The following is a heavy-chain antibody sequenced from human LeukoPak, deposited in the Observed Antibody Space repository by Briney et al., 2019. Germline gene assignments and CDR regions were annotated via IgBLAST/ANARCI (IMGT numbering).Heavy chain of an antibody. V-gene: IGHV1-18*01. CDR3: ARALVVRGYHYFDY. CDR2: ISAYNGKT. Sequence: ASVKVSCKASGYTFTSYGINWVRQAPRQGREWMGWISAYNGKTNYAQKLQGRGTMTTDTSTSTAFMELRSLRSDDTAVYYCARALVVRGYHYFDYWGQGTLVTVSS. J-gene: IGHJ4*02. D-gene: IGHD3-10*01. CDR1: GYTFTSYG.